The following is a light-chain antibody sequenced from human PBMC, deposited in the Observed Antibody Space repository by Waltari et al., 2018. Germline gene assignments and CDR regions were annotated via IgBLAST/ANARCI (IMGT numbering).Light chain of an antibody. J-gene: IGKJ4*01. CDR1: QSVSSSY. CDR3: QQCGNSVVT. Sequence: EAVLTQSPGTLSLSPGERVTLSCRASQSVSSSYLAWYQQKPGQAPRLLIYATSTRATGIPDRFSGSGSGTDFTLTIRRLEPEDFAVYYCQQCGNSVVTFGGG. CDR2: ATS. V-gene: IGKV3-20*01.